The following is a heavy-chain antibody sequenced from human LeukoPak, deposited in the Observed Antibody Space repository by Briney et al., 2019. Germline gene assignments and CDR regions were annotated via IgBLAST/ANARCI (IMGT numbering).Heavy chain of an antibody. CDR2: ISSSSSYI. CDR3: ARGEEKATITALDS. J-gene: IGHJ4*02. Sequence: AGGSLRLSCAASGFTFSNYDMHWVRQAPGKGLEWVSAISSSSSYIYYADSIKGRFTLSRDNAENSLYLQMNSLRAVDTAVYFCARGEEKATITALDSWGQGTLVTVSS. D-gene: IGHD5-24*01. CDR1: GFTFSNYD. V-gene: IGHV3-21*01.